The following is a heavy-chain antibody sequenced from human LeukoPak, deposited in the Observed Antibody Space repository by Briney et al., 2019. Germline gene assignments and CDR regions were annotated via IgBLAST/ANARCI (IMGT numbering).Heavy chain of an antibody. Sequence: SETLSLTCTVSGGSISPYYWSWIRQPPGKGLEWIGSFYDSGNTYYNPSLKSRVTISVDTSKNQFSLKVRSVTAADTAVYFCARGRSRGSHIDYWGQGTLVTVSS. V-gene: IGHV4-59*08. CDR1: GGSISPYY. J-gene: IGHJ4*02. D-gene: IGHD1-26*01. CDR2: FYDSGNT. CDR3: ARGRSRGSHIDY.